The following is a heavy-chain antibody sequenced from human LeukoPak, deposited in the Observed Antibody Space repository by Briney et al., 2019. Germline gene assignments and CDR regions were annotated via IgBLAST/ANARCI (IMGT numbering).Heavy chain of an antibody. J-gene: IGHJ4*02. V-gene: IGHV3-30*02. CDR2: IQYDGNNK. CDR1: GFTFSSYG. CDR3: AQPQVTAATWPPLDY. Sequence: GGSLRLSCAASGFTFSSYGMHWVRQAPGKGLEWVAFIQYDGNNKYYADSVKGRFTISRDNSKNTLYLQMNSLRAEDTAVYYCAQPQVTAATWPPLDYWGQGTLVTVSS. D-gene: IGHD2-2*01.